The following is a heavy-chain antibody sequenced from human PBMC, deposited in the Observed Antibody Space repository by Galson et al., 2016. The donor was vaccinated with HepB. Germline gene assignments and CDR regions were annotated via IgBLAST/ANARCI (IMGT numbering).Heavy chain of an antibody. J-gene: IGHJ4*02. Sequence: IRQPPGKGLEWIGEINHSRMTNHSPSLESRVTISVDSSKNQFSLRLSSVTAADTAVYFCARRAYSSGSRDFDSWGQGTLVTVSS. V-gene: IGHV4-34*01. CDR2: INHSRMT. D-gene: IGHD6-19*01. CDR3: ARRAYSSGSRDFDS.